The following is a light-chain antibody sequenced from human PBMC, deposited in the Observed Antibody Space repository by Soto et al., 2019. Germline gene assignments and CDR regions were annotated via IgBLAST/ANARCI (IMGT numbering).Light chain of an antibody. CDR1: QSISNY. V-gene: IGKV1-39*01. Sequence: DIQMTQSPSSLSASVGDRVSITCRSSQSISNYLNWYQQTRGKAPKVLIYAASSLQSGVPSRFSGSGSATDFPLTISSLQPEDFATYYCQQSYRSTRTFGQGTKVEIK. J-gene: IGKJ1*01. CDR2: AAS. CDR3: QQSYRSTRT.